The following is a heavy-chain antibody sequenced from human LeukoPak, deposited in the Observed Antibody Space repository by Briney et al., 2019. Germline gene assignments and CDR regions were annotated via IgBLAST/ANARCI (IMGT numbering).Heavy chain of an antibody. Sequence: GGSLRLSCAASGFTFDDYAMRWVRQAPGEGLEWVSLISGDSGSTHYADSVKGRFTISRDNSKNSLYLQMNSLRTEDTALYYCAKDSSGYYYYYYYGMDVWGQGTTVTVSS. D-gene: IGHD3-22*01. CDR2: ISGDSGST. CDR1: GFTFDDYA. J-gene: IGHJ6*02. CDR3: AKDSSGYYYYYYYGMDV. V-gene: IGHV3-43*02.